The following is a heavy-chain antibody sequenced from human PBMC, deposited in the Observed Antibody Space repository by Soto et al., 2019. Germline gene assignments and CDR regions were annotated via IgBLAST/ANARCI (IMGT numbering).Heavy chain of an antibody. Sequence: SQTLSLTCAISGDSVSSNSAAWNLSMQSPSRGLEWLGRTYYRSKWYNDYAVSVKSRITINPDTSKNQFSLQLNSVTPEDTAVYYCARDSYYYGMDVWGQGTTVTVSS. CDR3: ARDSYYYGMDV. J-gene: IGHJ6*02. V-gene: IGHV6-1*01. CDR2: TYYRSKWYN. CDR1: GDSVSSNSAA.